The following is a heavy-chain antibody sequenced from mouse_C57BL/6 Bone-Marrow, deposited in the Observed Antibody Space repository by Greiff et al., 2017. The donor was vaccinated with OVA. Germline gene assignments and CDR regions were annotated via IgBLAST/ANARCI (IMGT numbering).Heavy chain of an antibody. J-gene: IGHJ2*01. CDR1: GYTFTSYW. V-gene: IGHV1-50*01. D-gene: IGHD2-4*01. Sequence: VQLQQPGAELVKPGASVKLSCKASGYTFTSYWMQWVKQRPGQGLEWIGEIDPSDSYTNYNQKFKGKATLTVDTSSSTAYMQLSSLTSEDSAVYYCARWGDYEDYFDYGGQGTTLTVSS. CDR3: ARWGDYEDYFDY. CDR2: IDPSDSYT.